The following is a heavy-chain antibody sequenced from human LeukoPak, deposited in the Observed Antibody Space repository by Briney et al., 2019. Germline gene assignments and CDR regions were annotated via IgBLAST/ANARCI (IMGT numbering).Heavy chain of an antibody. J-gene: IGHJ4*02. CDR2: IKSKTDGGTT. CDR3: TTIPFGGVIVPNDY. Sequence: GGSLRLSCAASGFTFSNAWMSWVRQAPGKGLEWVCRIKSKTDGGTTDYAAPVKGRFTISRDDSKNTLYLQMSSLKTEDTAVYYCTTIPFGGVIVPNDYWGQGTVVTVSS. D-gene: IGHD3-16*02. CDR1: GFTFSNAW. V-gene: IGHV3-15*01.